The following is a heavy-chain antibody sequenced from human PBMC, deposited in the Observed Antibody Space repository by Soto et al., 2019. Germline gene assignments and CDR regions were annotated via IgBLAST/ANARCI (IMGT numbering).Heavy chain of an antibody. CDR2: IYHSGAS. Sequence: PSETLSLTCAVSGYSISSGYYWVWIRQTPGKGLEWIGNIYHSGASNYNPSLKSRVSISVGTSKNQFSLKLKSVTAADTAVYYCARVLSYGDYDYYYYGMDVWGQGTTVTVSS. D-gene: IGHD4-17*01. CDR3: ARVLSYGDYDYYYYGMDV. CDR1: GYSISSGYY. J-gene: IGHJ6*02. V-gene: IGHV4-38-2*01.